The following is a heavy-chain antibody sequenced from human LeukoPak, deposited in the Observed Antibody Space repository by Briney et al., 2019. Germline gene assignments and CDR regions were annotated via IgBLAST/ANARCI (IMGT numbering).Heavy chain of an antibody. Sequence: GRSLRLSCAASGFTFSSYAMSWVRQAPGKGLEWVSAISGSGGSTYYADSVKGRFTISRDDSKNTLYLQMNSLRAEDTAVYYCAKVPFDWLLYYFDYWGQGTLVTVSS. CDR1: GFTFSSYA. CDR2: ISGSGGST. D-gene: IGHD3-9*01. V-gene: IGHV3-23*01. J-gene: IGHJ4*02. CDR3: AKVPFDWLLYYFDY.